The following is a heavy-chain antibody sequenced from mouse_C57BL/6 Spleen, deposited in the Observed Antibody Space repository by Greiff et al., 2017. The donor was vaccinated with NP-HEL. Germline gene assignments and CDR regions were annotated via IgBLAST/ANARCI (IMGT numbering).Heavy chain of an antibody. CDR2: ISSGSSTI. Sequence: EVKVVESGGGLVKPGGSLKLSCAASGFTFSDYGMHWVRQAPEKGLEWVAYISSGSSTIYYADTVKGRFTISRDNAKNTLFLQMTSLRSEDTAMYYCARLGSSGYGFAYWGQGTLVTVSA. D-gene: IGHD3-2*02. J-gene: IGHJ3*01. V-gene: IGHV5-17*01. CDR1: GFTFSDYG. CDR3: ARLGSSGYGFAY.